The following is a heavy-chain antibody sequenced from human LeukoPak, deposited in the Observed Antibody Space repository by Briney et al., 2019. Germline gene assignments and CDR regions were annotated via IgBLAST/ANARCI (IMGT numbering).Heavy chain of an antibody. CDR2: IYPGDSDT. J-gene: IGHJ6*04. V-gene: IGHV5-51*01. CDR3: ARLDCSGGSCYHYYYGMDV. Sequence: GESLKISCKGSGYSFTSYWIGWVRQMPGKGLEWMGIIYPGDSDTRYSPSFQGQVTISADKSISTAYLQWSSLKASDTAMYYCARLDCSGGSCYHYYYGMDVWGKGTTVTVSS. CDR1: GYSFTSYW. D-gene: IGHD2-15*01.